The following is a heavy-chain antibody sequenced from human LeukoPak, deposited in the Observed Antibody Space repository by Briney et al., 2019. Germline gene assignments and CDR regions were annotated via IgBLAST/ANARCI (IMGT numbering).Heavy chain of an antibody. CDR2: TYYGSKWYN. CDR1: GDTVSSNSAA. D-gene: IGHD6-25*01. V-gene: IGHV6-1*01. CDR3: ARAPSGIFGY. Sequence: SPTLSLTCAISGDTVSSNSAAWNWLRHSPARGLEWLGRTYYGSKWYNDYAVSVESRITINPDTSKNQFSLQLNTVTPEDTAVYYCARAPSGIFGYWGQGTRVTVTA. J-gene: IGHJ4*02.